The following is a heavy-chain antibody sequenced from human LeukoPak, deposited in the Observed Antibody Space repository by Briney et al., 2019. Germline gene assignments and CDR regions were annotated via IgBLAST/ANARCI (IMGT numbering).Heavy chain of an antibody. CDR2: IYYSGST. CDR1: GGSISSYY. Sequence: SETLSLTSTVSGGSISSYYWSWIRQPPGKGLEWIGYIYYSGSTNYNPSLKSRVTISVDTSKNQFSLKLSSVTAADTAVYYCARHRFITYYYDSSGPDFDYWGQGTLVTVSS. V-gene: IGHV4-59*08. CDR3: ARHRFITYYYDSSGPDFDY. J-gene: IGHJ4*02. D-gene: IGHD3-22*01.